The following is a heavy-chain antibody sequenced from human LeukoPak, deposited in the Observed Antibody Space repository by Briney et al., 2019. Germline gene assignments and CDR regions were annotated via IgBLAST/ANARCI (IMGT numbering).Heavy chain of an antibody. V-gene: IGHV1-2*02. J-gene: IGHJ6*04. Sequence: ASVKVSCKASGYTFTGYYMHWVRQAPGQGLEWMGWINPNSGGTNYAQKFQGRVTMTRDTSISTAYMELSRLRSDDTAVYYCASYYASGVSAYNYYGMDVWGEGTTVTVSS. CDR1: GYTFTGYY. CDR2: INPNSGGT. CDR3: ASYYASGVSAYNYYGMDV. D-gene: IGHD3-10*01.